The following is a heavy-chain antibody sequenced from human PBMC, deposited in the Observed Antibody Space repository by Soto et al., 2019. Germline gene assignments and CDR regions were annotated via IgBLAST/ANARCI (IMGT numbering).Heavy chain of an antibody. CDR2: IDPSDSYT. CDR1: GYSFTSYW. J-gene: IGHJ6*02. Sequence: GESLKISCKGSGYSFTSYWISWVRQMPGKGLEWMGRIDPSDSYTNYSPSFQGHVTISADKSISTAYLQWSSLKASDTAMYYCARRFHHDFWSGYSSLGMDVWGQGTKVTVSS. CDR3: ARRFHHDFWSGYSSLGMDV. V-gene: IGHV5-10-1*01. D-gene: IGHD3-3*01.